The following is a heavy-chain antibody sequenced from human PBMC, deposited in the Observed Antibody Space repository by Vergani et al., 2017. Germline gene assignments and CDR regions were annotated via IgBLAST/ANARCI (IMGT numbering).Heavy chain of an antibody. CDR3: ASAPSGRKSYGRGRMHV. CDR2: INDSGTT. V-gene: IGHV4-34*01. J-gene: IGHJ6*02. CDR1: GVSFGGYY. D-gene: IGHD1-26*01. Sequence: QVQLQQWGAGLLKPSETLSLMCVVHGVSFGGYYWSWMRQPPGKGLEWIGEINDSGTTKYNPFLKSRLTISVDTSKKQLSLNLSSVTAADTAKYYCASAPSGRKSYGRGRMHVWGQGTTVTVSS.